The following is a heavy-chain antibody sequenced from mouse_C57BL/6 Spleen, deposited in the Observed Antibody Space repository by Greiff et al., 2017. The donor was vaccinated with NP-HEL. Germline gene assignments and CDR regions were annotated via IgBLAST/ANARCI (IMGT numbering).Heavy chain of an antibody. CDR2: ISSGSSTI. D-gene: IGHD2-3*01. V-gene: IGHV5-17*01. Sequence: DVHLVESGGGLVKPGGSLKLSCAASGFTFSDYGMHWVRQAPEKGLEWVAYISSGSSTIYYADTVKGRFTISRDNAKNTLFLQMTSLRSEDTAMYYCAMYDGYLYFDVWGTGTTVTVSS. CDR1: GFTFSDYG. J-gene: IGHJ1*03. CDR3: AMYDGYLYFDV.